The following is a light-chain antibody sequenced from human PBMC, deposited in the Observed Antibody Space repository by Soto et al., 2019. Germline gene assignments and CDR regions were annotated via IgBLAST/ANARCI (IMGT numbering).Light chain of an antibody. CDR1: QNVYRY. CDR3: QQYDSSPRT. V-gene: IGKV3-20*01. J-gene: IGKJ1*01. CDR2: GAS. Sequence: EIVLTQSPATLSLSPGERAALSCRASQNVYRYLAWYQQKPGQAPRLLIYGASSRATGIPDRFSGSGSGTDFTLTISRLEPEDFAVYHCQQYDSSPRTFGQGTKVDIK.